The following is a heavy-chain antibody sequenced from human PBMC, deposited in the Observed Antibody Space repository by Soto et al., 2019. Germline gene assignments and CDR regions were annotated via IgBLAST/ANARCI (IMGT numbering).Heavy chain of an antibody. Sequence: SETLSLTCTVSGYSITRGYYWTLIRKPRGKGLEWIGSMYHTGSTYVDPSPKCRVTISVDTSQNQFFLRLSSVTAADTAVYYCARDLSPDVWGQGTTATVS. CDR2: MYHTGST. CDR3: ARDLSPDV. J-gene: IGHJ6*02. V-gene: IGHV4-38-2*02. CDR1: GYSITRGYY.